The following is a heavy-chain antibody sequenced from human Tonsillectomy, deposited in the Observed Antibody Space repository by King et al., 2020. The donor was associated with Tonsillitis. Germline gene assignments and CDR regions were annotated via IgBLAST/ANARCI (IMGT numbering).Heavy chain of an antibody. Sequence: QLQESGPGLVKPSETLSLTCAVSGYSLTSGYYWGWIRQPPGKGLEWLGSIYHSGSAYYNPSLQSRLTLSVDTSKNEFSLKLSSVTAADTAVYYCARDPLQDTSGPEYWGQGTLVTVSS. CDR2: IYHSGSA. J-gene: IGHJ4*02. D-gene: IGHD3-22*01. CDR1: GYSLTSGYY. V-gene: IGHV4-38-2*02. CDR3: ARDPLQDTSGPEY.